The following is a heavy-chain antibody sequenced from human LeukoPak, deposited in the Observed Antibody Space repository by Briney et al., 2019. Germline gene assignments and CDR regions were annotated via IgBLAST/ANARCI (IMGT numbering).Heavy chain of an antibody. D-gene: IGHD1-26*01. CDR2: IKEDGSAR. V-gene: IGHV3-7*01. CDR3: AIAAGWEQAY. Sequence: GSLRLSCAASGFTYSSYWLSWVRQAPGKGLEWVANIKEDGSARHYVDSVKGRFTISRDNAKKSLYLQMSSLRAEDTAVYYCAIAAGWEQAYWGQGTLVTVSS. J-gene: IGHJ4*02. CDR1: GFTYSSYW.